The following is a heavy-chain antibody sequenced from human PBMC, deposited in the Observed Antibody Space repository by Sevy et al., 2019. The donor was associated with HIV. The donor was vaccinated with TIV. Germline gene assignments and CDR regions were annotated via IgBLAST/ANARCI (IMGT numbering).Heavy chain of an antibody. V-gene: IGHV3-23*01. CDR1: GFTFSTYA. Sequence: GGSLRLSCAASGFTFSTYAMTWVRQAPGKGLEWVSVITISGDSTYYADSVKGRFTISRDNSKNNLYLQMNSLRAEDTAVYYCAKDRVSGTYYTGDFDYWGQGTLVTVSS. D-gene: IGHD3-10*01. CDR2: ITISGDST. J-gene: IGHJ4*02. CDR3: AKDRVSGTYYTGDFDY.